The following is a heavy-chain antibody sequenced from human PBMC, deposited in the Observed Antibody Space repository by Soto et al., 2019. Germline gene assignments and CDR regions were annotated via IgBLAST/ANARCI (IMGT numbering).Heavy chain of an antibody. D-gene: IGHD1-26*01. V-gene: IGHV4-31*03. Sequence: QVQLQESGPGLVKPSQTLSLTCTVSGGSISSGGYYWSWIRQHPGKGLEWIGYIYYSGSTYYNPSLKSRVTISVDTSKNQFSLKLSSVTAADTAVDYCAGGGGSDYCDPYYDFGMVVWGQVTTFTVSS. CDR1: GGSISSGGYY. CDR3: AGGGGSDYCDPYYDFGMVV. CDR2: IYYSGST. J-gene: IGHJ6*02.